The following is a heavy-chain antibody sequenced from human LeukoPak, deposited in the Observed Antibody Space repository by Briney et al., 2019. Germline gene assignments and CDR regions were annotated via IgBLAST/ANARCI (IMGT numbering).Heavy chain of an antibody. V-gene: IGHV3-30*18. Sequence: GGSLRLSCAASGFTFSSYGMHWDRQAPGKGLEWVAVISYDGSNKYYADSVKGRFTISRDNSKNTLYLQVNSLRAEDTAVYYCAKGGKWDVTPFDYWGQGTLVTVSS. CDR1: GFTFSSYG. CDR2: ISYDGSNK. CDR3: AKGGKWDVTPFDY. D-gene: IGHD1-26*01. J-gene: IGHJ4*02.